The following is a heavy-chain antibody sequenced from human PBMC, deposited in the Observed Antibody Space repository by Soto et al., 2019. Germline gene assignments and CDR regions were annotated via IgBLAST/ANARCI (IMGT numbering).Heavy chain of an antibody. CDR3: ARAMVVAATSGYYGMDV. Sequence: AASVKVSCKASGYTFTGYCMHWVRQAPGQGLEWMGWINPNSGGTNYAQKFQGWVTMTRDTSISTAYMELSRLRSDDTAVYYCARAMVVAATSGYYGMDVWGQGTTVTVSS. D-gene: IGHD2-15*01. J-gene: IGHJ6*02. V-gene: IGHV1-2*04. CDR2: INPNSGGT. CDR1: GYTFTGYC.